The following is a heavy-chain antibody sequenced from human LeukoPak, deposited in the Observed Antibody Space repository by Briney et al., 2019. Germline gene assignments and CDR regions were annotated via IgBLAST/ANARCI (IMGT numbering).Heavy chain of an antibody. CDR3: TRDPRDLDY. J-gene: IGHJ4*02. V-gene: IGHV3-11*01. Sequence: GGSLRLSCAVSGFTFSDTYMTWIRQAPGKGLESLSYISPSGTDISYADSVKGRFTISRDNAKNSLYLQMNSLRVEDTAVYYCTRDPRDLDYWGQGTLVTVSS. CDR1: GFTFSDTY. CDR2: ISPSGTDI.